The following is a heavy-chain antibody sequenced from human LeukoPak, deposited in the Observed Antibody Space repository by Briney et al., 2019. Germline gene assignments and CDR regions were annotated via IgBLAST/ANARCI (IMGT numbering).Heavy chain of an antibody. V-gene: IGHV3-21*04. CDR3: ARRSGDRAFDI. D-gene: IGHD3-10*01. Sequence: PGGSLRLSCAASGFTFSSYSMNWVRQAPGKGLEWVSSISSSSSYIYYADSVKGRFTISRDNAKNSLYLQMNSLRLEDMALYYCARRSGDRAFDIWGQGTMLTVSS. CDR2: ISSSSSYI. J-gene: IGHJ3*02. CDR1: GFTFSSYS.